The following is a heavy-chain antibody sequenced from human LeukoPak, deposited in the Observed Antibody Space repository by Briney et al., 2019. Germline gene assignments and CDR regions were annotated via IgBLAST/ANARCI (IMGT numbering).Heavy chain of an antibody. CDR3: ARPPYCSDTSCYRAFDI. J-gene: IGHJ3*02. CDR1: GGSFSGYY. V-gene: IGHV4-34*01. D-gene: IGHD2-2*01. Sequence: SETLSLTCAVYGGSFSGYYWSWIRQPAGKGLEWIGEINHSGSTNYNPSLKSRVTISVDTSKNQFSLKLNSLTSADTAVYYCARPPYCSDTSCYRAFDIWGQGTMVTVSS. CDR2: INHSGST.